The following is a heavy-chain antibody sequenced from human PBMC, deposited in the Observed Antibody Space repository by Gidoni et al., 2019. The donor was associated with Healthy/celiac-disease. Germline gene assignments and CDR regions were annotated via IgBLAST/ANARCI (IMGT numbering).Heavy chain of an antibody. V-gene: IGHV3-48*01. D-gene: IGHD3-3*01. CDR2: ISSSSSTI. Sequence: APGKGLEWVSYISSSSSTIYYADSVKGRFTISRDNAKNSLYLQMNSLRAEDTAVYYCARDWPSGYYTGYYYYMDVWGKGTTVTVSS. CDR3: ARDWPSGYYTGYYYYMDV. J-gene: IGHJ6*03.